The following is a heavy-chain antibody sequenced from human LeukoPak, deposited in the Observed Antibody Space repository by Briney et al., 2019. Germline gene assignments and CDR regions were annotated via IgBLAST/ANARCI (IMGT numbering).Heavy chain of an antibody. CDR3: ASYCSSTSCHAEYFQH. V-gene: IGHV3-7*01. D-gene: IGHD2-2*01. J-gene: IGHJ1*01. CDR1: GFTFSSYW. CDR2: IKQDGSEK. Sequence: PGGSLRLSCAASGFTFSSYWMSWVRQAPGKGLEWVANIKQDGSEKYYVDSVKGRFTISRDNAKNSLYLQMNSLRAEDTAVYYCASYCSSTSCHAEYFQHWGQGTLVTVSS.